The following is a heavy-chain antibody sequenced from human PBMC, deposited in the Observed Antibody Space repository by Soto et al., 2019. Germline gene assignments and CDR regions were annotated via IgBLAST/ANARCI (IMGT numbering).Heavy chain of an antibody. J-gene: IGHJ4*02. CDR2: IYFNGNT. V-gene: IGHV4-59*01. D-gene: IGHD3-16*01. CDR1: AASFSKYY. CDR3: ASVTFGGVVLAH. Sequence: SETLSLTCTVSAASFSKYYWSWFRQPPGKGLEWIGYIYFNGNTNYNPSLKRRVTISIDTSKKQISLNLTSVTDADTAVYYCASVTFGGVVLAHWGQGTLVTVSS.